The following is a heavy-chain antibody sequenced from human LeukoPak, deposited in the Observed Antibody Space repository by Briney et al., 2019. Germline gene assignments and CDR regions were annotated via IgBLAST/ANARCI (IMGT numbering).Heavy chain of an antibody. D-gene: IGHD3/OR15-3a*01. Sequence: GGSLRLSCAASGFTFSSYWMHWVRQAPGKGLVWVSRINSDGSSTFYADSVKGRFTISRDDAKNTLYLQMNSLRDEDTAVYYCTRGTGYSIFDYWGQGTLVTVSS. CDR2: INSDGSST. J-gene: IGHJ4*02. CDR1: GFTFSSYW. V-gene: IGHV3-74*01. CDR3: TRGTGYSIFDY.